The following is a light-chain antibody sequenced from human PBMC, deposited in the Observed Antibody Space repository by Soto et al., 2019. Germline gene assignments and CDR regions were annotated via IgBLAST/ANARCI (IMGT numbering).Light chain of an antibody. V-gene: IGLV2-11*01. J-gene: IGLJ2*01. CDR1: SSDVGGYNY. CDR3: CSYAGSYTSGVV. CDR2: DVS. Sequence: QSALTQPRSVSGSPGQSVTISCTGTSSDVGGYNYVSWYQQHPGKAPKLMIYDVSKRPSGVPDRFSGSKSGNTASLTISGLQAEGEADYYCCSYAGSYTSGVVFGGGTKLTVL.